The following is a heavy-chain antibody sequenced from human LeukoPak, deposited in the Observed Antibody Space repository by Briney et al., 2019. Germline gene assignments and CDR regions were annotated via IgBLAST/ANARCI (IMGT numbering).Heavy chain of an antibody. CDR3: ARAMDTAMGPYFDY. CDR1: GSTLRGYS. CDR2: TSSDGDIK. D-gene: IGHD5-18*01. Sequence: GGSLRLSCAASGSTLRGYSMHWVRQAPGKGRIWLPFTSSDGDIKYYADSVKGRFIISRGNSKNTLYLQMNSLTPEDTAVYYCARAMDTAMGPYFDYWGQGTLVTVSS. V-gene: IGHV3-30*04. J-gene: IGHJ4*02.